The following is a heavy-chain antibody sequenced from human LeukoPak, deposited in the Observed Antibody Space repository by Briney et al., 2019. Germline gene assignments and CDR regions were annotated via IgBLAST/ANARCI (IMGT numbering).Heavy chain of an antibody. D-gene: IGHD2-15*01. CDR2: IKQDESEK. J-gene: IGHJ6*03. CDR1: GFTFSNYW. CDR3: AREVLKDSMYMDV. V-gene: IGHV3-7*01. Sequence: GGSLRLSCAASGFTFSNYWMSWVRQAPGKGLEWVANIKQDESEKYYVDSVKDRFTISRDNARNSLYLQMNSLRVEDTAVYHCAREVLKDSMYMDVWGKGTTVTVSS.